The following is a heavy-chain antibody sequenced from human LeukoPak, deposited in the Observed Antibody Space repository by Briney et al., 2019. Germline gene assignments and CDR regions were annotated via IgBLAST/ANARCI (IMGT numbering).Heavy chain of an antibody. Sequence: GGSLRLSCAASGFTFNSYGMHWVRQAPGKGLDWVAFIRYDGSIKHYADSVKGRFTISRDNSKNTVSLQMNNLRPEDTAVYYCGKGSSTSGCPDYWGQGTLVTVSS. J-gene: IGHJ4*02. CDR2: IRYDGSIK. CDR1: GFTFNSYG. V-gene: IGHV3-30*02. CDR3: GKGSSTSGCPDY. D-gene: IGHD6-19*01.